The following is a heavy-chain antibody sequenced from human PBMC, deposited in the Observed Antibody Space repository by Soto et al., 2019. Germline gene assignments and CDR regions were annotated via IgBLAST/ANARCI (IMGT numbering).Heavy chain of an antibody. CDR3: ARALVTDYNSRDYHYYFAMDV. Sequence: ILSLTYVDSGGPVRRDDLFWSWIRHLPGKGLEWIANVYHTGTTYYNPSLKSRVSMSVDTSHNQFSLILASVTAADTAVYYCARALVTDYNSRDYHYYFAMDVWGQGTSVT. CDR1: GGPVRRDDLF. CDR2: VYHTGTT. J-gene: IGHJ6*02. D-gene: IGHD3-22*01. V-gene: IGHV4-31*02.